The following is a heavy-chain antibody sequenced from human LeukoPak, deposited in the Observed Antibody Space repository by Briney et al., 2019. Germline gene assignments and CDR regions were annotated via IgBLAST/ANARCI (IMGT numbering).Heavy chain of an antibody. J-gene: IGHJ5*02. V-gene: IGHV1-2*02. CDR3: ARGVRDCTSTSCYGVKYNWFDP. D-gene: IGHD2-2*01. Sequence: ASVTVSCKASGYTFAGYYIHWVRQAPGQGLEWMGWINPNSGDTYYVQKFQGRVTLTRDTSISTAYMDLSRLGSDDTAVYYCARGVRDCTSTSCYGVKYNWFDPWGQGTLVTVSS. CDR2: INPNSGDT. CDR1: GYTFAGYY.